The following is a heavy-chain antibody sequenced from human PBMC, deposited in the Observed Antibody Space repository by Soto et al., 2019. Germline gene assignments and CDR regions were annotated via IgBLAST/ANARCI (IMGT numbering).Heavy chain of an antibody. J-gene: IGHJ5*02. CDR2: IYYSGST. D-gene: IGHD4-17*01. CDR1: GGSISSGDYY. CDR3: ARGTPNRDYKRRWFDP. Sequence: PSETLSLTCTASGGSISSGDYYWSWIRQPPGKGLEWIGYIYYSGSTYYNPSLKSRVTISVDTSKNQFSLKLSSVTAADTAVYYCARGTPNRDYKRRWFDPGGQETLVPFPS. V-gene: IGHV4-30-4*01.